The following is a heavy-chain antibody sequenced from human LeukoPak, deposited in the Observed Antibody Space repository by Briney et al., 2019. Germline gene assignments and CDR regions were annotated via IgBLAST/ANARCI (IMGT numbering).Heavy chain of an antibody. CDR2: ISGDGGST. CDR1: GFTFDDYA. V-gene: IGHV3-43*02. D-gene: IGHD2-21*02. Sequence: QPGGSPRLSCAASGFTFDDYAMHWVRQAPGKGLEWVSLISGDGGSTYYADSVKGRFTISRGNSKNSLYLQMNSLRTEDTALYYCAKGVSGDPVFQHWGQGTLVTVSS. CDR3: AKGVSGDPVFQH. J-gene: IGHJ1*01.